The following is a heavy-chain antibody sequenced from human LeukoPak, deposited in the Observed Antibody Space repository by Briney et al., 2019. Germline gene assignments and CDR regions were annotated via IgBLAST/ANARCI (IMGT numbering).Heavy chain of an antibody. J-gene: IGHJ4*02. D-gene: IGHD1-26*01. CDR1: GGSLISHY. CDR3: AGAVGALLTWAF. V-gene: IGHV4-59*11. CDR2: IYDSAST. Sequence: SETLSLTCTVSGGSLISHYWSWIRQTPGKGLEWVGYIYDSASTHYNPSLKSRITMSVDTSKNQFSLELNSVTAADTAIYYCAGAVGALLTWAFWGQGTLVTVSS.